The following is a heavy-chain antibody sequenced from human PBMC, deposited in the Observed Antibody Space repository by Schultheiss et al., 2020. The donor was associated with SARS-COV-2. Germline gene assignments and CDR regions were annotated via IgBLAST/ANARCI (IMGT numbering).Heavy chain of an antibody. CDR3: ARDRSDYGDYYYFDY. CDR2: IWYDGSNK. V-gene: IGHV3-33*01. D-gene: IGHD4-17*01. J-gene: IGHJ4*02. CDR1: GFTFSSYG. Sequence: GGSLRLSCAASGFTFSSYGMHWVRQAPGKGLEWVAVIWYDGSNKYYADSVKGRFTISRDNSKNTLYLQMNSLRAEDTAVYYCARDRSDYGDYYYFDYWGQGTLVTVSS.